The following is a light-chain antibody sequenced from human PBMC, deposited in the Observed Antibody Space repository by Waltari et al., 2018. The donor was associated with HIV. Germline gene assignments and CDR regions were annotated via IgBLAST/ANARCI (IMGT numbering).Light chain of an antibody. V-gene: IGKV3-15*01. CDR1: QSVSTN. Sequence: IAMTQSPATLSVSPGDTATLSCRASQSVSTNLAWYQQKPGQAPRLLFYDASTRATGVPARFSGGGSETEFTLTITSLQSEDFATYFCQQSYESPFNFGPGTK. CDR3: QQSYESPFN. CDR2: DAS. J-gene: IGKJ3*01.